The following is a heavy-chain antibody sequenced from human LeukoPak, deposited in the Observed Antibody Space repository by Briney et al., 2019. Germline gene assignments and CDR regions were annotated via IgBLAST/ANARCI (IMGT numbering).Heavy chain of an antibody. CDR3: ARDLRYSSGWSASGMDV. CDR1: GFTVSSNY. V-gene: IGHV3-53*01. J-gene: IGHJ6*03. Sequence: GGSLRLSCAASGFTVSSNYMSWVRQAPGKGLEWVSVIYSGGSTYYADSVKGRFTTSRDNSKNTLYLQMNSLRAEDTAVYYCARDLRYSSGWSASGMDVWGKGTTVTISS. CDR2: IYSGGST. D-gene: IGHD6-19*01.